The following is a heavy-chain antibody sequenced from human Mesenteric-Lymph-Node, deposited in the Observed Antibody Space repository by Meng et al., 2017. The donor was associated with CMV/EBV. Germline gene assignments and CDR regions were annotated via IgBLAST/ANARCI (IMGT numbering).Heavy chain of an antibody. V-gene: IGHV4-34*01. J-gene: IGHJ6*02. Sequence: SETLSLTCAVYGGSFSGYYWSWIRQPPGKGLEWIGEINHSGSTNYNPSLKSRVTISVDTSKNQFSLRLRSVTAADTAVYYCARVVLYHYGMDVWGHGTTVTVSS. CDR3: ARVVLYHYGMDV. CDR2: INHSGST. D-gene: IGHD6-6*01. CDR1: GGSFSGYY.